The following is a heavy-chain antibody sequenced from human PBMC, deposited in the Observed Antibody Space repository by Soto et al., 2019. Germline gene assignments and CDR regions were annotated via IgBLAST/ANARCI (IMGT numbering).Heavy chain of an antibody. J-gene: IGHJ6*02. CDR1: GFTFSTYW. Sequence: EVQVVESGGGLAQPGGSLRLSCVASGFTFSTYWMHWVRQAPGKGLVWVSRIKFDGSTTSYADSVKGRFTISRDNAKNTVYLQMNSLRAEDTGVYYCARGIRNYYGVDVWGQGTTVTVSS. V-gene: IGHV3-74*01. CDR2: IKFDGSTT. D-gene: IGHD5-18*01. CDR3: ARGIRNYYGVDV.